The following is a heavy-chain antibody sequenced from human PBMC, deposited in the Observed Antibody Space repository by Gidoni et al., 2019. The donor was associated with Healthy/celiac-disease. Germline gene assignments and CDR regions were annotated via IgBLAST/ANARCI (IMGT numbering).Heavy chain of an antibody. V-gene: IGHV3-30-3*01. CDR2: ISYDGSNK. D-gene: IGHD1-26*01. CDR3: ARDRGEWEPDTFDI. Sequence: QVQLVESGGGVVQPGRSLRLSCAASGFHFRRYAMPWVRQAPGTGLEWVAFISYDGSNKYYADSVKGRFTISRDNSKNTLYLQMNSLRAEDTAVYYCARDRGEWEPDTFDIWGQGTMVTVSS. J-gene: IGHJ3*02. CDR1: GFHFRRYA.